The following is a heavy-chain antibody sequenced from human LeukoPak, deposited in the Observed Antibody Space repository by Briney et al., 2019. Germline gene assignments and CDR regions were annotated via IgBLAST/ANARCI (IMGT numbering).Heavy chain of an antibody. D-gene: IGHD3-22*01. Sequence: GASVKVSCKASGYAFTRHYMHWVRQAPGQGLEGMGLINPSGSSTIYAQKFQGRVTMTRDMSTRTAYMELSSLRTEDTAIYYCARGLLGSRSSYSSGAWDYWGQGTLVTVSS. V-gene: IGHV1-46*01. J-gene: IGHJ4*02. CDR2: INPSGSST. CDR3: ARGLLGSRSSYSSGAWDY. CDR1: GYAFTRHY.